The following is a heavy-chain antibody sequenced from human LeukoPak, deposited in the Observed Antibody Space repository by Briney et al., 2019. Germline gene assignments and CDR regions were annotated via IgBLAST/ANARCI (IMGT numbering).Heavy chain of an antibody. CDR2: IDPSDSYT. CDR3: ARRALPPAYCGGDCFDAFDI. J-gene: IGHJ3*02. CDR1: GYRFTSYW. D-gene: IGHD2-21*02. Sequence: GESLRISCKGSGYRFTSYWISWVRQMPGKGLEWMGRIDPSDSYTNYSPSFQGHVTISADESISTAYLQWSSLKASDTAMYYCARRALPPAYCGGDCFDAFDIWGQGTMVTVSS. V-gene: IGHV5-10-1*01.